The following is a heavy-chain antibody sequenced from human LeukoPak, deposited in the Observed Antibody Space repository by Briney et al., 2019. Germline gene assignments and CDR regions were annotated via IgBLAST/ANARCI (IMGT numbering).Heavy chain of an antibody. CDR3: ARVGLENVLLWFRESYTPYYFDY. V-gene: IGHV1-8*01. D-gene: IGHD3-10*01. Sequence: ASVKVSCKASGYTFPSYDINWVRPATGQGLEWMGWMNPNSGNTGYAQKFQGRVTMTRNTSISTAYMELSSLRSEDTAVYYCARVGLENVLLWFRESYTPYYFDYWGQGTLVTVSS. CDR2: MNPNSGNT. J-gene: IGHJ4*02. CDR1: GYTFPSYD.